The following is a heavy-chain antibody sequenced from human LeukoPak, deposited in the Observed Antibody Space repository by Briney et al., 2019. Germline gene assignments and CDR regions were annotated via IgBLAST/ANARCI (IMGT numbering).Heavy chain of an antibody. CDR3: ARGQARLAWFDP. J-gene: IGHJ5*02. D-gene: IGHD6-19*01. Sequence: SETLSLTCTVSGYSISSGYYWGWIRQPPGKGLQWIGTIYHSGSTFYNPSLKSRVTISVDTSKNQFSLRLTSVIAADTAVYYCARGQARLAWFDPWGQGTLVTVSS. CDR1: GYSISSGYY. CDR2: IYHSGST. V-gene: IGHV4-38-2*02.